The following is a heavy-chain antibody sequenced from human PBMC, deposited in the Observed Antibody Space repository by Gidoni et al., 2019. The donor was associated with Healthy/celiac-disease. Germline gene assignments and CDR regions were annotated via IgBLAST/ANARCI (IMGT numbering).Heavy chain of an antibody. CDR2: ISYDVSNK. Sequence: QVQLVESGGGVVQPGRSMRLSCAASGFTFSSYDMHWVRQAPGKGLEWVAVISYDVSNKYYADSVKGRFTISRDNSKNTLYLQMNSLRAEDTAVYYCARGGNIVATSFFDYWGQGTLVTVSS. D-gene: IGHD5-12*01. CDR1: GFTFSSYD. V-gene: IGHV3-30-3*01. J-gene: IGHJ4*02. CDR3: ARGGNIVATSFFDY.